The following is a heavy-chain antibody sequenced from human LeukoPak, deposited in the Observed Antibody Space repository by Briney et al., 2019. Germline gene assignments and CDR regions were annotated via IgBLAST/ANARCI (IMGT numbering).Heavy chain of an antibody. V-gene: IGHV1-2*04. J-gene: IGHJ4*02. D-gene: IGHD3-10*01. CDR1: GYTFTGYY. CDR3: ARHQAKYYYGSGSYYKTPPFDY. Sequence: ASVKVSCKASGYTFTGYYMHWVRQAPGQGLEWMGWINPNSGGTNYAQKFQGWVTMTRDTSISTAYMELSRLRSDDTAVYYCARHQAKYYYGSGSYYKTPPFDYWGQGTLVTVSS. CDR2: INPNSGGT.